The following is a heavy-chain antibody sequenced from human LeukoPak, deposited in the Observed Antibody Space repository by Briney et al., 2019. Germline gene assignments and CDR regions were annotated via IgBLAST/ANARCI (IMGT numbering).Heavy chain of an antibody. Sequence: PGGSLRLSCAASGFTVSSTYMNWVRQAPGKGLEWGSVVYRGDAEYSAGSGKGRFTLSRDNSKNTLYLQMNSLRADDTAVYYCARAGSSWDFDCWGQGTLVTVSS. J-gene: IGHJ4*02. CDR2: VYRGDAE. D-gene: IGHD6-13*01. CDR1: GFTVSSTY. V-gene: IGHV3-66*01. CDR3: ARAGSSWDFDC.